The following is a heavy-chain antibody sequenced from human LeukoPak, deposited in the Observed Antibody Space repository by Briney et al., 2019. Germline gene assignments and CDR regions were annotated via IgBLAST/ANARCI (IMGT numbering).Heavy chain of an antibody. D-gene: IGHD1-26*01. CDR3: ARSWAAKWELPGQFDS. V-gene: IGHV4-59*08. Sequence: PSETLSLTCTVSGASMNNYYWSWIRQSPEKGLEGLGFVFSRGTTNLNPSFKSRLIMSIDTSKNQFSLRLSSVTAADTAVYFCARSWAAKWELPGQFDSWGQGRLVSVSS. CDR1: GASMNNYY. J-gene: IGHJ4*02. CDR2: VFSRGTT.